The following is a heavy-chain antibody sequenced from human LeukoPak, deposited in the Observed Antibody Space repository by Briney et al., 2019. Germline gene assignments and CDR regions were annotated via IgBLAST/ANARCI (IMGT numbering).Heavy chain of an antibody. J-gene: IGHJ4*02. CDR3: AGGAGITLIAADF. V-gene: IGHV1-69*08. CDR2: IIPVFGEA. CDR1: GGTFTSYT. Sequence: GASVKVSCKASGGTFTSYTISWVRQAPGQGLEWMGRIIPVFGEANYAQKFQGRVTISADKSTNTDYMELSSLRSEDTAVYYCAGGAGITLIAADFWGQGTLVTVSS. D-gene: IGHD3-22*01.